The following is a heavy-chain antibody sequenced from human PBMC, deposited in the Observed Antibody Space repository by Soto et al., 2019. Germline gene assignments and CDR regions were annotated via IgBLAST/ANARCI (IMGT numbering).Heavy chain of an antibody. V-gene: IGHV2-5*08. CDR2: IYWDDDK. J-gene: IGHJ4*02. Sequence: TLSLTCTFSGCSISSYYWSLIRQPPGKALEWLALIYWDDDKRHSPSLKSRLTITKDTSKNQVVLAMTNMDPVDTATYYCVQRTGMAGNSWLPGYWGQGTLVTAPQ. D-gene: IGHD6-13*01. CDR1: GCSISSYYW. CDR3: VQRTGMAGNSWLPGY.